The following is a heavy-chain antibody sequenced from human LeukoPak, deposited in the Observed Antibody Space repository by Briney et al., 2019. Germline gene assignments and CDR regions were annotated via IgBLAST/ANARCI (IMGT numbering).Heavy chain of an antibody. V-gene: IGHV1-2*02. Sequence: ASVKVSCTASGYSFTGYYIHWVRQAPGQGLEWMAWINPISGDTNFAQKFQGRVTMTRDTSISTVYMELSRLRSDDTAVFFCARGYYDSSDFEYFQHWGQGTLVTVPS. CDR1: GYSFTGYY. CDR3: ARGYYDSSDFEYFQH. J-gene: IGHJ1*01. CDR2: INPISGDT. D-gene: IGHD3-22*01.